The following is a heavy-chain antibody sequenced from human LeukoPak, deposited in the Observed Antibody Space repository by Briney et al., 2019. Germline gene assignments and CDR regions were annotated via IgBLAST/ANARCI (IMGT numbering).Heavy chain of an antibody. Sequence: NSSETLSLTCSVSGGSTNSYYWSWIRQSGGKGLEWIGRIYSSGSTVYNPSLNSRLTMSIVTSKNQFSLTLKSVTATDTAVYYCARVKASSTSWTFDQWGQGALVTVSS. D-gene: IGHD2-2*01. V-gene: IGHV4-4*07. CDR3: ARVKASSTSWTFDQ. J-gene: IGHJ4*02. CDR2: IYSSGST. CDR1: GGSTNSYY.